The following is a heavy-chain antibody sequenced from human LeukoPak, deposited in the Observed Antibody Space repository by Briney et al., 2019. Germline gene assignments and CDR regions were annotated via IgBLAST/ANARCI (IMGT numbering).Heavy chain of an antibody. CDR1: GFTITDSA. V-gene: IGHV3-23*01. CDR2: ISTSGGDT. Sequence: GGSLRLSCAASGFTITDSAMTWVRQAPGKGLEWVSAISTSGGDTIYTDYVKDRFTISRDNSKNTLYLQMNSLRADDTAIYYCAKGGNYAPLDYWGQGTLVTVSS. J-gene: IGHJ4*02. CDR3: AKGGNYAPLDY. D-gene: IGHD1-7*01.